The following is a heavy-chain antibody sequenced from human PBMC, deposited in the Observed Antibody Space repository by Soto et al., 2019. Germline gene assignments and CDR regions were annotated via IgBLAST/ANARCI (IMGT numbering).Heavy chain of an antibody. V-gene: IGHV1-24*01. CDR2: FDPEDGET. Sequence: GASVKVSCKVSGYTLTELSMHWVRQAPGKGLEWMGGFDPEDGETIYAQKFQGRVTMTEDTSTDTAYMELSSLRSEDTAVYYCATDAPSHYYDSSGYPGWVDYWGQGTLVTVSS. CDR3: ATDAPSHYYDSSGYPGWVDY. CDR1: GYTLTELS. J-gene: IGHJ4*02. D-gene: IGHD3-22*01.